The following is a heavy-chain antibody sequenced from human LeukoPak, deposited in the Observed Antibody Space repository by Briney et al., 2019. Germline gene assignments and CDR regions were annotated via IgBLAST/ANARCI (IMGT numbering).Heavy chain of an antibody. D-gene: IGHD1-1*01. J-gene: IGHJ6*03. CDR1: GFTFSSYG. CDR2: ISYDGSNK. CDR3: ARDRGHNLNPTYYYYYYMDV. V-gene: IGHV3-30*03. Sequence: GGSLRLSCAASGFTFSSYGMHWVRQAPGKGLEWVAVISYDGSNKYYADSVKGRFTISRDNSKNTLYLQMNSLRAEDTAVYYCARDRGHNLNPTYYYYYYMDVWGKGTTVTVSS.